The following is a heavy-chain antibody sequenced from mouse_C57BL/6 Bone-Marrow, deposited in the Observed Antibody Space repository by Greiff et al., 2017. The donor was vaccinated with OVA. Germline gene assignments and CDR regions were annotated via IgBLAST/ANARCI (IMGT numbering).Heavy chain of an antibody. D-gene: IGHD2-3*01. CDR2: ISYDGSN. CDR3: ANGYWGAY. V-gene: IGHV3-6*01. J-gene: IGHJ3*01. CDR1: GYSITSGYY. Sequence: DVHLVESGPGLVKPSQSLSLTCSVTGYSITSGYYWNWIRQFPGNKLEWMGYISYDGSNNYNPSLQNRISITRDTSKNQFFLKLNSVTTEDTATYYCANGYWGAYWGQGTLVTVSA.